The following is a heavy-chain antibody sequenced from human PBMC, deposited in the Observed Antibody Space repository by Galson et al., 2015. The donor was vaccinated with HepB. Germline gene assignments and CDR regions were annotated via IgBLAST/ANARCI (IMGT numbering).Heavy chain of an antibody. V-gene: IGHV1-2*04. J-gene: IGHJ4*02. Sequence: SVKVSCKASGYTFTGYYMHWVRQAPGQGLEWMGWINPNSGGTNYAQKFQGWVTMTRDTSISTAYMELSRLRSDDTAVYYCAREGYYDSGSYRTTNLDYWGQGTLVTVSS. CDR1: GYTFTGYY. D-gene: IGHD3-10*01. CDR2: INPNSGGT. CDR3: AREGYYDSGSYRTTNLDY.